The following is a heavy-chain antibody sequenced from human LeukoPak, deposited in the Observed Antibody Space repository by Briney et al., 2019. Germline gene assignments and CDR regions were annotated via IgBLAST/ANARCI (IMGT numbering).Heavy chain of an antibody. CDR2: ISAYNGNT. D-gene: IGHD2-8*02. V-gene: IGHV1-18*01. CDR3: ATVPNTGWFDP. J-gene: IGHJ5*02. CDR1: GYTFTSYG. Sequence: ASVKVSCKASGYTFTSYGISWVRQAPGQGLEWMGWISAYNGNTNYAQKLQGRVTMTTDTSTSTAYMELSSLRSEDTAVYYCATVPNTGWFDPWGQGTLVTVSS.